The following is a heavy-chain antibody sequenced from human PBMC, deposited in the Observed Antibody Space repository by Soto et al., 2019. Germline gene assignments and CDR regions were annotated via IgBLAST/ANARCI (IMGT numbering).Heavy chain of an antibody. CDR1: GGSISSGDYY. V-gene: IGHV4-30-4*01. Sequence: SETLSLTCTVSGGSISSGDYYWSWIRQSPGKGLEWIGYIYYSGSTYYNPSLKSRVTISVDTSKNQFSLKLSSVTAADTAVYYCARVTYYYDSSGYSPYRYFDYWGQGTLVTVSS. D-gene: IGHD3-22*01. CDR2: IYYSGST. CDR3: ARVTYYYDSSGYSPYRYFDY. J-gene: IGHJ4*02.